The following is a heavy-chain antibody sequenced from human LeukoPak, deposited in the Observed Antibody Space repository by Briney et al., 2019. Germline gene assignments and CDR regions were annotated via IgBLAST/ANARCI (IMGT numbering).Heavy chain of an antibody. CDR1: GFTFSSYS. V-gene: IGHV3-21*01. J-gene: IGHJ4*02. Sequence: GGSLRLSCAASGFTFSSYSMNWVRQAPGKGLEWVSSISSSSSYIYYADSVKGRFTISRDNAKNSLYLQMNSLRAEDTAVYYCASGLEQQLAPFDYWGQGTLVTVSS. D-gene: IGHD6-13*01. CDR2: ISSSSSYI. CDR3: ASGLEQQLAPFDY.